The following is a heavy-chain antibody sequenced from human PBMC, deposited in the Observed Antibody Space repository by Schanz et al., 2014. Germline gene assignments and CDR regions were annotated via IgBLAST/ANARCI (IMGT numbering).Heavy chain of an antibody. D-gene: IGHD6-19*01. CDR3: ARGGYSSGWYDRDIAHVDY. J-gene: IGHJ4*02. V-gene: IGHV1-18*01. Sequence: QVQLVQSGDEVKKPGASVKVSCKTSGYTFSDYGITWVRQAPGQGLEWMGWISPYNGNTNYAQKLQGRVTMTTDTSTSTAYMELRSLRSDDTAVYYCARGGYSSGWYDRDIAHVDYWGQGTLVTVSS. CDR1: GYTFSDYG. CDR2: ISPYNGNT.